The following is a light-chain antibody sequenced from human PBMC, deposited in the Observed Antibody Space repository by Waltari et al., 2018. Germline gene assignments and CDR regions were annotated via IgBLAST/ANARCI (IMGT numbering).Light chain of an antibody. V-gene: IGKV1-5*03. CDR2: KAS. CDR3: QQYSSFPIT. CDR1: QNIDTW. Sequence: DIQMTQSPSTLSASLGDSVTITCRASQNIDTWLAWSKQKPGKAPKLLIFKASNLESGVPSKFSGSGSGTEFTLTISTLEPDDFATYYCQQYSSFPITFGHGTRLEIK. J-gene: IGKJ5*01.